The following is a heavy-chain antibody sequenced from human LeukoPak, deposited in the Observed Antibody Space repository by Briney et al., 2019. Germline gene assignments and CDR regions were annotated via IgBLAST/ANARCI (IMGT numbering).Heavy chain of an antibody. J-gene: IGHJ6*02. CDR2: IKSKTDGGTT. CDR3: TTDIDGSRSSYYGMDV. D-gene: IGHD3-10*01. CDR1: GFTFSNAW. Sequence: KPGGSLILSCAASGFTFSNAWMSWVRPAPGKGLEWVGRIKSKTDGGTTDYAAPVKGRFTISRDDSKNTLYLQMNSLKTEDTAVYYCTTDIDGSRSSYYGMDVWGQGTTVTVSS. V-gene: IGHV3-15*01.